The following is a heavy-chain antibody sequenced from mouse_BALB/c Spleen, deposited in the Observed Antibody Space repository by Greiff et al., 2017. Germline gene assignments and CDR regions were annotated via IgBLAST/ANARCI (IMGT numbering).Heavy chain of an antibody. V-gene: IGHV1-80*01. CDR2: IYPGDGDT. Sequence: VQLKESGAELVRPGSSVKISCKASGYAFSSYWMNWVKQRPGQGLEWIGQIYPGDGDTNYNGKFKGKATLTADKSSSTAYMQLSSLTSEDSAVYFCARRGGYDVFAYWGQGTLVTVSA. J-gene: IGHJ3*01. CDR3: ARRGGYDVFAY. D-gene: IGHD2-2*01. CDR1: GYAFSSYW.